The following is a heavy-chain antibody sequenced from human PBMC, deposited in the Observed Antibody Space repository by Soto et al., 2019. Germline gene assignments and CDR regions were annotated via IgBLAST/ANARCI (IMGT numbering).Heavy chain of an antibody. D-gene: IGHD2-2*02. CDR3: ARDIPGDGP. CDR2: IYYSRST. V-gene: IGHV4-59*01. Sequence: SETLSLTCSVSGGSISSGYWTWIRQPQGKGLEWIGYIYYSRSTNYNPSLKSRVTISVDTSKNQFSLKVNSVTAADTAVYYCARDIPGDGPWGQGTLVSVSS. CDR1: GGSISSGY. J-gene: IGHJ5*02.